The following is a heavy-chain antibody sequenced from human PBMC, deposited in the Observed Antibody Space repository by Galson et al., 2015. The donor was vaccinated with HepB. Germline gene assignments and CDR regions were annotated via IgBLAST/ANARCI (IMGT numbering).Heavy chain of an antibody. CDR2: IYHSGST. V-gene: IGHV4-59*11. Sequence: SETLSLTCTVSGDSISSHYWTWIRQPPGKGLEWIGYIYHSGSTKNNPSLRSRVTTSIDTTKNQFSLKLSSVTAADTAVYYCARWSAAGLNWGQGTLVTVSS. CDR3: ARWSAAGLN. J-gene: IGHJ4*02. D-gene: IGHD6-13*01. CDR1: GDSISSHY.